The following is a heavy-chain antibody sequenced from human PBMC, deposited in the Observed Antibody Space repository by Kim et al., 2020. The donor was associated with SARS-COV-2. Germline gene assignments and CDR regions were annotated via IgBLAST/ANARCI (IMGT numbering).Heavy chain of an antibody. J-gene: IGHJ5*02. D-gene: IGHD4-17*01. V-gene: IGHV3-21*01. CDR2: ISSSSSYT. CDR1: GFTFSSYS. CDR3: ARVYPPRTVTSWFYP. Sequence: GGSLRLSCAASGFTFSSYSMNWVRQAPGKGLEWVSSISSSSSYTYYADSVKGRFTISRDNAKNSLYLQMNSLRAEDTAVYYCARVYPPRTVTSWFYPWGQETLVSVSS.